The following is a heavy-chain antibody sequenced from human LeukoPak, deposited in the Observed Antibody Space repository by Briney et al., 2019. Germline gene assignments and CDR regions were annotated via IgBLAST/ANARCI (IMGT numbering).Heavy chain of an antibody. D-gene: IGHD6-19*01. CDR3: ARDPPVAGTS. CDR2: IYASGNT. V-gene: IGHV4-61*01. Sequence: PSETLSLTCTVSGGSVSSASYYWAWIRQPPGKGLEWIGYIYASGNTSYNPSLKSRVTISVDTSKNQFSLKLSSVTAADTAVYYCARDPPVAGTSWGQGTLVTVSS. CDR1: GGSVSSASYY. J-gene: IGHJ4*02.